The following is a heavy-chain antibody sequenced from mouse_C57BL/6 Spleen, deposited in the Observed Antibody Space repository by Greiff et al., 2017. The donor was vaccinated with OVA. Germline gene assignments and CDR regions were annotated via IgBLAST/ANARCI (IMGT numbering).Heavy chain of an antibody. V-gene: IGHV1-82*01. CDR3: ARRSTTVVAPNAMDY. D-gene: IGHD1-1*01. Sequence: VQVVESGPELVKPGASVKISCKASGYAFSSSWMNWVKQRPGKGLEWIGRIYPGDGDTNYNGKFKGKATLTADKSSSTAYMQLSSLTSEDSAVYFCARRSTTVVAPNAMDYWGQGTSVTVSS. J-gene: IGHJ4*01. CDR1: GYAFSSSW. CDR2: IYPGDGDT.